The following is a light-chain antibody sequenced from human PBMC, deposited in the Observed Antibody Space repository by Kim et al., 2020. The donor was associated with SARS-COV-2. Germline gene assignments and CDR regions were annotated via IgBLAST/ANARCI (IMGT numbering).Light chain of an antibody. J-gene: IGKJ2*01. V-gene: IGKV1-39*01. CDR3: QQSYSTPYT. CDR2: ATS. Sequence: SASVGDIVTISCRGCQSISSYLTWYQRKPGKAPKLLIYATSSLQSGVPSRFSGSGSGTDFTLTISSLQPEDFSTYYCQQSYSTPYTFGQGTKLEI. CDR1: QSISSY.